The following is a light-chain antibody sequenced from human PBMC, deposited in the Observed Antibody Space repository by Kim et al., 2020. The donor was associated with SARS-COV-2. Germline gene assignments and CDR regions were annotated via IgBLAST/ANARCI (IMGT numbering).Light chain of an antibody. CDR1: ESIETV. J-gene: IGKJ2*01. Sequence: SASVGYRVTITGRASESIETVLAWYQQKPGNAPRLLIYEASGVENGVPSRFSGSGSGTEFTLTISSLQPDDFATYYCQHYIRFPYTFGQGTKLEI. V-gene: IGKV1-5*03. CDR2: EAS. CDR3: QHYIRFPYT.